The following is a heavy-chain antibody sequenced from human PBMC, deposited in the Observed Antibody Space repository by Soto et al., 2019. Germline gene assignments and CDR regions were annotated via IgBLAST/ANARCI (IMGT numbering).Heavy chain of an antibody. CDR3: ARGTGGSRNYYYYMDV. CDR1: GGSISSGGYY. Sequence: PSETLCLTCTVSGGSISSGGYYWSWIRQHPGKGLEWIGYIYYSGSTYYNPSLKSRVTISVDTSKNQFSLKLSSVTAADTAVYYCARGTGGSRNYYYYMDVWGKGTTVTVSS. V-gene: IGHV4-31*03. CDR2: IYYSGST. D-gene: IGHD2-15*01. J-gene: IGHJ6*03.